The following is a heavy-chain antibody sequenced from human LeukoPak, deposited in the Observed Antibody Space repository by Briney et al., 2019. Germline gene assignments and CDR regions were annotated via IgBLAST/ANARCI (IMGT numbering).Heavy chain of an antibody. CDR3: AGQLWYWYFDL. CDR2: INHSGST. CDR1: GGSFRGYY. D-gene: IGHD5-18*01. Sequence: PSETLSLTCAVYGGSFRGYYWSWIRQPPGKGLEWIGEINHSGSTNYNPSLKSRVTISVDTSKNQFSLKLSSVTAADTAVYYCAGQLWYWYFDLWGRGTLVTVSS. J-gene: IGHJ2*01. V-gene: IGHV4-34*01.